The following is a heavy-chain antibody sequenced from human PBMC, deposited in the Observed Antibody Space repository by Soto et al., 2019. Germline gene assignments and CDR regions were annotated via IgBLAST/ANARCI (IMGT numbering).Heavy chain of an antibody. CDR1: GGSISSTSYH. Sequence: PSETLSLTCTVSGGSISSTSYHWLWIRQPPGKGLEWIGSLDYSGVILYNPSLKSRVAISADTSKSQFSLKVNSVTAADTAVYYCTRDLDIGHRGYGQSNVWGQGKTVTVSS. J-gene: IGHJ6*02. V-gene: IGHV4-39*02. D-gene: IGHD5-12*01. CDR2: LDYSGVI. CDR3: TRDLDIGHRGYGQSNV.